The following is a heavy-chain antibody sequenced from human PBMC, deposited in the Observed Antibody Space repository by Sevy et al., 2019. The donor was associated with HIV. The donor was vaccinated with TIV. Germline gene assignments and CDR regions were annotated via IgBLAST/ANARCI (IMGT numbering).Heavy chain of an antibody. D-gene: IGHD1-20*01. J-gene: IGHJ6*02. CDR2: ITRSSSFI. CDR3: ARPTAGLSEYEPLDNARFYGMDV. CDR1: GFTFRSYI. V-gene: IGHV3-21*01. Sequence: GGSLRLSCAASGFTFRSYIMNWVRQAPGRGLEWVSSITRSSSFIFYADSVKGRFTISRDKGKNSLFLQMNSLTAEETAVYYCARPTAGLSEYEPLDNARFYGMDVWGQGTTVTVSS.